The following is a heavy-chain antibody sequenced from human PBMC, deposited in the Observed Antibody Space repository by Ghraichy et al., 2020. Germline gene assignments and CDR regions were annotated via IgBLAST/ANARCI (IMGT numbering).Heavy chain of an antibody. V-gene: IGHV3-21*01. CDR1: GFTFSSYS. Sequence: LSLTCAASGFTFSSYSMNWVRQAPGKGLEWVSSISSSSSYIYYADSVKGRFTISRDNAKNSLYLQMNSLRAEDTAVYYCARDPSGGSMVRGVSWFDPWGRGTLVTVSS. J-gene: IGHJ5*02. CDR3: ARDPSGGSMVRGVSWFDP. D-gene: IGHD3-10*01. CDR2: ISSSSSYI.